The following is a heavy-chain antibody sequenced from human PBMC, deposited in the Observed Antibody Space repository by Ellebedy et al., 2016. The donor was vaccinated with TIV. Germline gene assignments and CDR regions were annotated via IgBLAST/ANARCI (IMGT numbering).Heavy chain of an antibody. J-gene: IGHJ4*02. V-gene: IGHV4-39*01. CDR1: GGSISSHSYY. CDR3: AIKAAGYFDY. D-gene: IGHD6-13*01. Sequence: SETLSLTCSVSGGSISSHSYYWGWIRQPPGKGLEWIGSLDYSGSTYYSPSLKSRATISVDTSKNQFSLKLTSVTAADTAVYYCAIKAAGYFDYWGQGTLVTVSS. CDR2: LDYSGST.